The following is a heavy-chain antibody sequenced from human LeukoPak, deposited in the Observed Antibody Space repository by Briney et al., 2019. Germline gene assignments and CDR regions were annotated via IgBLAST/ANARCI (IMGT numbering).Heavy chain of an antibody. V-gene: IGHV4-34*01. CDR3: ARGLVAARGQNWFDP. D-gene: IGHD6-6*01. J-gene: IGHJ5*02. CDR1: GGSFSGYS. CDR2: INHSGST. Sequence: SETLSLTCAVYGGSFSGYSWSWIRQPPGKGLELIGEINHSGSTNFNPSLKSRVTISVDTSKNQFSLKLSSVTAADTAVYYCARGLVAARGQNWFDPWGQGTLVTVSS.